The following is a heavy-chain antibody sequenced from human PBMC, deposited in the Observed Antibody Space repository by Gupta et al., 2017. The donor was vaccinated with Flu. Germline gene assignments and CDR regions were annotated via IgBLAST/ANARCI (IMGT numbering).Heavy chain of an antibody. V-gene: IGHV4-39*01. Sequence: QLQLHESGPGLVKPSEPLSLTCTVSGGSVSSDTYYWAWIRQPPGKGLEWIGSIYHTGINYYNPSLRSRVTMSVDTSKNQFSLTLTSVTAVDTSIYYCAKHPRPTVPPGYYFDYWGQGILVTVSS. CDR1: GGSVSSDTYY. CDR3: AKHPRPTVPPGYYFDY. J-gene: IGHJ4*02. CDR2: IYHTGIN. D-gene: IGHD5-12*01.